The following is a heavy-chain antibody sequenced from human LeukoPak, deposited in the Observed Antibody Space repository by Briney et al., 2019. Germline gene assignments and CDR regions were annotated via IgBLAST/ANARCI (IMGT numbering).Heavy chain of an antibody. CDR3: ESGGGVDILTGFQY. CDR2: IIPILDVT. CDR1: GGTFTNYT. Sequence: SVKVSCKASGGTFTNYTINWVRQAPGQGLEWMGRIIPILDVTNYAKNFKGRGTITADQSTNTACMEVSSLRSEDTAMYFCESGGGVDILTGFQYWGQGTLVTVSS. D-gene: IGHD3-9*01. V-gene: IGHV1-69*02. J-gene: IGHJ4*02.